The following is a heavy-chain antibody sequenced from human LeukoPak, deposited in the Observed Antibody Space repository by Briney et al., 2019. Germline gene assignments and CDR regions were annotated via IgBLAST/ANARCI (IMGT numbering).Heavy chain of an antibody. V-gene: IGHV4-39*07. CDR2: IYYSGST. CDR1: GGSISSSSYY. D-gene: IGHD5-12*01. Sequence: SDTLSLTCTVSGGSISSSSYYWGWIRQPPGTGLEWIGSIYYSGSTHYNPSLKSRVTISVDTSKNLFSLKLSSVTAADTAVYYCARAFSGYGLPSSFFDYWGQGTLVTVSS. CDR3: ARAFSGYGLPSSFFDY. J-gene: IGHJ4*02.